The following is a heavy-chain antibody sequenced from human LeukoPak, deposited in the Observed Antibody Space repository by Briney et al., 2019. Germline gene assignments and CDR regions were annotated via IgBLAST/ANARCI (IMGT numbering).Heavy chain of an antibody. Sequence: SETLPLTCTVSGGSISSGGYYWSWIRQHPGKGLEWIGYIYYSGSTYYNPSLKSRVTISVDTSKNQFSLKLSSVTAADTAVYYCASFEISGYDYYFDYWGQGTLVTVSS. V-gene: IGHV4-31*03. D-gene: IGHD5-12*01. CDR1: GGSISSGGYY. J-gene: IGHJ4*02. CDR2: IYYSGST. CDR3: ASFEISGYDYYFDY.